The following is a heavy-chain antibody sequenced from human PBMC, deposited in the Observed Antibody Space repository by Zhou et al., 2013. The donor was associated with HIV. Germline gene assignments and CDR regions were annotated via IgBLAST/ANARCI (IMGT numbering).Heavy chain of an antibody. Sequence: QVQLMQSGGEVKRPGASVKVSCKASGYTLTGFGISWVRQAPGQGLEWMGWISSYRGHTNYAQKLQGRVSVTTDRYTSTAYLELRRLRSDDTAVYYCARSRFCSGGSCEGRADYWGQGTLVTVSS. CDR1: GYTLTGFG. V-gene: IGHV1-18*01. D-gene: IGHD2-15*01. CDR2: ISSYRGHT. CDR3: ARSRFCSGGSCEGRADY. J-gene: IGHJ4*02.